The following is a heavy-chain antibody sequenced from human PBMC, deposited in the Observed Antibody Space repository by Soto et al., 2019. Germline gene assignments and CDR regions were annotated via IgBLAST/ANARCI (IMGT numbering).Heavy chain of an antibody. CDR2: IKKYGSEK. CDR1: GFTFISGL. Sequence: VVSLILSCAASGFTFISGLMSWFLQAPVKWVEWVANIKKYGSEKKYVDSVKGRFTISIDNAKSSLYLQINSLRAEDTAVYYCTRVTVDVHGAEFDSWGQRTLVTVSS. J-gene: IGHJ4*02. V-gene: IGHV3-7*01. CDR3: TRVTVDVHGAEFDS. D-gene: IGHD2-21*01.